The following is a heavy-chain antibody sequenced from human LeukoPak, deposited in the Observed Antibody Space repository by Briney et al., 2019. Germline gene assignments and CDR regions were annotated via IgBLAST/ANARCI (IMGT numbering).Heavy chain of an antibody. CDR1: GYSFTNYW. V-gene: IGHV5-51*01. D-gene: IGHD6-13*01. J-gene: IGHJ4*02. CDR2: IYPGDSDT. CDR3: ARRAGSWYSPLDY. Sequence: GESLKISCKGTGYSFTNYWIGWVRQMPGKGLEWMGIIYPGDSDTRYSPSFQGQVTISADKSISTAYLQWSSLKASDTAMYYCARRAGSWYSPLDYWGQGTLVTVSS.